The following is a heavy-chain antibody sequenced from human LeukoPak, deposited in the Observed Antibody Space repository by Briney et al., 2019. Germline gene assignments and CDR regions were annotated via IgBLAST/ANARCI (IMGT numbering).Heavy chain of an antibody. J-gene: IGHJ4*02. CDR1: GFTFSSYA. D-gene: IGHD2-15*01. Sequence: GGSLRLSCAASGFTFSSYAMSWVRQAPGKGLEWVPAISGSGGSTYYADSVKGRFTISRDNSKNTLYLQMNSLRAEDTAVYYCAKGPNPYCSGGSCYGWGQGTLVTVSS. CDR3: AKGPNPYCSGGSCYG. CDR2: ISGSGGST. V-gene: IGHV3-23*01.